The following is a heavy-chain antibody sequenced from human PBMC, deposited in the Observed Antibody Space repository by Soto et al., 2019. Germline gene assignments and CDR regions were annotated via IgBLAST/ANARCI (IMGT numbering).Heavy chain of an antibody. CDR1: GFTFSSND. CDR2: IFGSGST. V-gene: IGHV3-53*01. CDR3: ATRPLLPGAP. D-gene: IGHD3-22*01. J-gene: IGHJ3*01. Sequence: EVQLVESGGGLIQPGGSLRLSCAASGFTFSSNDMNWVRQAPGKGREWVSLIFGSGSTSYEDSVKGRFTISRDNSTNTLYLQMSSLRAEDTAVYYCATRPLLPGAPWGQGTMVTVSS.